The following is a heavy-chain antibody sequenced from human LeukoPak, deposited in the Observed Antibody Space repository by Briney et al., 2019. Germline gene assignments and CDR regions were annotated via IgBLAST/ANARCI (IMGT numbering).Heavy chain of an antibody. CDR1: GFTFSSYA. D-gene: IGHD3-10*01. CDR3: AKGVITMVRGVNIGMDV. Sequence: GGSLRLSCAASGFTFSSYAMSWVRQAPGKGLEWVSAISGSGGSTYYADSVKGRFTISRDNSKNTPYLQMNSLRAEDTAVYYCAKGVITMVRGVNIGMDVWGQGTTVTVSS. V-gene: IGHV3-23*01. CDR2: ISGSGGST. J-gene: IGHJ6*02.